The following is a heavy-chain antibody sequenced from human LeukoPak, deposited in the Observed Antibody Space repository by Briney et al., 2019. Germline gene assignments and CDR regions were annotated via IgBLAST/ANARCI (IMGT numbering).Heavy chain of an antibody. D-gene: IGHD3-22*01. CDR1: GFTFSSYE. CDR3: ARDWLAGNPYHAFDL. V-gene: IGHV3-48*03. CDR2: ISSSGSTI. Sequence: SGGSLRLSCAASGFTFSSYEMTWVRQAPGKGLEWVSYISSSGSTIYYADSVKGRFTISRDNAKNSLYLQMNSLRAEDTAVYYCARDWLAGNPYHAFDLWGKGTMVTVSS. J-gene: IGHJ3*01.